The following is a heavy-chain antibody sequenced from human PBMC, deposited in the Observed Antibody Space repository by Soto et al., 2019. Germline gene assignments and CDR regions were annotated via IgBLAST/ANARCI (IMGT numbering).Heavy chain of an antibody. CDR3: ARDRGYSYEVDY. D-gene: IGHD5-18*01. V-gene: IGHV3-21*01. Sequence: EVQLVESGGGLVKPGGSLRLSCAASGFTFSSYSMNWVRQAPGKGLEWVSSISSSSSYIYYADSVKGRFTISRDNAKNSLYLQMNSLRAEDTAVYYWARDRGYSYEVDYWGQGTLVTVSS. CDR2: ISSSSSYI. CDR1: GFTFSSYS. J-gene: IGHJ4*02.